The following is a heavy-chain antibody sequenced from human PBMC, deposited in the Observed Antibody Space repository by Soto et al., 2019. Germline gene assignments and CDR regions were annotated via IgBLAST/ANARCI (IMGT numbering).Heavy chain of an antibody. Sequence: QVQLQESGPGLVKPSETLSLTCTVSGGSISSYYWSWIRQPAGKGLDWIGRIYTSGSTNYNPSLKRRVTRSVDTSKNQFSLKLSSVTAADTAVYYCARDIVVVPAAIVSWFDPWGQGTLVTVSS. CDR3: ARDIVVVPAAIVSWFDP. CDR2: IYTSGST. CDR1: GGSISSYY. J-gene: IGHJ5*02. D-gene: IGHD2-2*01. V-gene: IGHV4-4*07.